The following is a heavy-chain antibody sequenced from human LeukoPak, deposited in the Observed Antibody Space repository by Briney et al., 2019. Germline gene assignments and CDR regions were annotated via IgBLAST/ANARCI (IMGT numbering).Heavy chain of an antibody. CDR1: GYTFTGYY. V-gene: IGHV1-2*02. CDR3: ARDYSKSLNWLDP. J-gene: IGHJ5*02. CDR2: INPNSGGT. D-gene: IGHD4-11*01. Sequence: GASVKVSCKASGYTFTGYYMHWVRQAPGQGLEWMGWINPNSGGTNYAQKFQGRVTMTRDTSISTAYMELSRLRSDDTAVYYCARDYSKSLNWLDPWGQGTLVTVSS.